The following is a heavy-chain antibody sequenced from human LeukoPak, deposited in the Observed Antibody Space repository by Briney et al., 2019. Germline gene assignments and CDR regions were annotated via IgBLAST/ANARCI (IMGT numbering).Heavy chain of an antibody. D-gene: IGHD1-26*01. CDR2: ISSSSSYI. J-gene: IGHJ5*02. V-gene: IGHV3-21*01. CDR1: GFTFSSYS. Sequence: GGSLRLSCAASGFTFSSYSMNWVRQAPGKGLEWVSSISSSSSYIYYADSVKGRFTISRDNAKNSLYLQMNSLRAEVTAVYYCARDMVGASNWFDPWGQGTLVTVSS. CDR3: ARDMVGASNWFDP.